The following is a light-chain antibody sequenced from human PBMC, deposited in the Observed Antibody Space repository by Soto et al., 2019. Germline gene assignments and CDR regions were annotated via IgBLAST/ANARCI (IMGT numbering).Light chain of an antibody. J-gene: IGKJ4*01. CDR3: QQYNSWPLT. V-gene: IGKV3D-15*01. CDR2: DIF. Sequence: EIVLTQSPGTLSLSPGERATLSCRASQSVSSSYLAWYQQKPGQAPRLLIYDIFTRATGVPTRISGSGSGTEFTLTISSLQYEDFAVYYCQQYNSWPLTFGGGTKVDIK. CDR1: QSVSSSY.